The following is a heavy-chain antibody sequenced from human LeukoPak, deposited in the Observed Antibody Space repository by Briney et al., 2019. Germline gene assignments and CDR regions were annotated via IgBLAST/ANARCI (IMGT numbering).Heavy chain of an antibody. V-gene: IGHV1-69*05. CDR3: AREEYRYSSGWYFHFDY. D-gene: IGHD6-19*01. J-gene: IGHJ4*02. Sequence: ASVKVSCKASGGTFSSYAISWVRQAPGQGLEWVGRIIPIFGTANYAQKFQGRVTITTDESTSTAYMELSSLRSEDTAVYYCAREEYRYSSGWYFHFDYWGQGTLVTVSS. CDR2: IIPIFGTA. CDR1: GGTFSSYA.